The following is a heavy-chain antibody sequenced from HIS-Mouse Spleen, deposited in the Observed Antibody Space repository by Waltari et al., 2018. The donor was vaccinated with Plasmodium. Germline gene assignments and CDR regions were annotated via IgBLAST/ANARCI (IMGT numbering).Heavy chain of an antibody. D-gene: IGHD6-13*01. CDR1: GFTFSSYW. V-gene: IGHV3-7*01. J-gene: IGHJ2*01. Sequence: EVQLVESGGGLVQPGGSLRLSCAASGFTFSSYWMGWVRQAPGKGLEWVANIKRDGSEKYYVDSVKGRFTISRDNAKNSLYLQMNSLRAEDTAVYYCASSWYWYFDLWGRGTLVTVAS. CDR2: IKRDGSEK. CDR3: ASSWYWYFDL.